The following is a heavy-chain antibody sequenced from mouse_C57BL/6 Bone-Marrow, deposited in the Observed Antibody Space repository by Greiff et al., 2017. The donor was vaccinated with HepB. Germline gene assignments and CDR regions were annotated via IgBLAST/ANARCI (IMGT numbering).Heavy chain of an antibody. CDR1: AYSITSGYY. CDR2: ISYDGSN. J-gene: IGHJ2*01. V-gene: IGHV3-6*01. CDR3: ARETYYYGSSAFDY. Sequence: EVKLMESGPGLVKPSQSLSLTCSVTAYSITSGYYWNWIRQFPGNKLEWMGYISYDGSNNYNPSLKNRISITRDTSKNQFFLKLNSVTTEDTATYYCARETYYYGSSAFDYWGQGTTLTVSS. D-gene: IGHD1-1*01.